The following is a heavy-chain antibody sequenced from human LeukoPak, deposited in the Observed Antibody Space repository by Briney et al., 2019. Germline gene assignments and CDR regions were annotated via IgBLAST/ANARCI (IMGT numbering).Heavy chain of an antibody. J-gene: IGHJ4*02. CDR3: ARGGSDWYNGDY. Sequence: GGSLRLSCAASGFTFSSYVMHWVRQAPGKGLEWVAFISNDGSSKYYADSVKGRFTISRDNSKNTLYLQMSSLRTEDTAVYYCARGGSDWYNGDYWGQGTLVTVSS. CDR1: GFTFSSYV. CDR2: ISNDGSSK. D-gene: IGHD6-19*01. V-gene: IGHV3-30-3*01.